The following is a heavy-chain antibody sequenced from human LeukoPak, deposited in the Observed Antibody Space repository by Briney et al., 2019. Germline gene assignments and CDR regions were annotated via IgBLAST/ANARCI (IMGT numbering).Heavy chain of an antibody. J-gene: IGHJ4*02. CDR2: IYYSGST. Sequence: SETLSLTCTVSGGSISSSSYYWGWIRQPPGKGLEWIGSIYYSGSTYYNPSLKSRVTISVDTSKNQFSLKPSSVTAADTAVYYCARVPVAYCGGDCSSDYWGQGTLVIVSS. CDR3: ARVPVAYCGGDCSSDY. V-gene: IGHV4-39*01. D-gene: IGHD2-21*02. CDR1: GGSISSSSYY.